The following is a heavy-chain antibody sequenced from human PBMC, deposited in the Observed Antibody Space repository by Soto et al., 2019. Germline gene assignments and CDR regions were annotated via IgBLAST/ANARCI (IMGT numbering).Heavy chain of an antibody. CDR1: GFTFSSYG. D-gene: IGHD6-19*01. CDR3: ARSSTSGWISYYYAMDV. V-gene: IGHV3-33*01. CDR2: IWYDGSNK. Sequence: PGGSLRLSCAASGFTFSSYGMHWVRQAPGKGLEWVAVIWYDGSNKYYADSVKGRFTISRDNSKNTLYLQMNSLRAEDTAVYYCARSSTSGWISYYYAMDVWGQGTRVTVSS. J-gene: IGHJ6*02.